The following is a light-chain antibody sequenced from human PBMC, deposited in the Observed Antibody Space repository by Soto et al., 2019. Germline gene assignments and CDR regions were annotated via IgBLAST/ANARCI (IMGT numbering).Light chain of an antibody. Sequence: EIVMTQSPATLSVSPWETATVSSRASQSVNSNLVWYQQKPGQAPRLLIYDASNRSTGIPARFSGSGSGTEFTLTSANLQSEDFAVDDCQQYNNWPTFGQAPKLEIK. CDR2: DAS. CDR3: QQYNNWPT. J-gene: IGKJ1*01. CDR1: QSVNSN. V-gene: IGKV3-15*01.